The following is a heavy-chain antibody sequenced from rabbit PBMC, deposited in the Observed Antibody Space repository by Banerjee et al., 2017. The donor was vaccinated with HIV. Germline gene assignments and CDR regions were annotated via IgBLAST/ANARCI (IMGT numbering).Heavy chain of an antibody. CDR1: GFSFSSSYW. D-gene: IGHD6-1*01. CDR2: IYTDSGST. V-gene: IGHV1S45*01. CDR3: ARGGYSYGDYGYGL. J-gene: IGHJ4*01. Sequence: QEQLEESGGDLVKPEGSLTLTCTASGFSFSSSYWICWVRQAPGKGLEWIGCIYTDSGSTYYANWAKGRFTISETSSTTVTLRMTSLTAADTATYFCARGGYSYGDYGYGLWGPGTLVTVS.